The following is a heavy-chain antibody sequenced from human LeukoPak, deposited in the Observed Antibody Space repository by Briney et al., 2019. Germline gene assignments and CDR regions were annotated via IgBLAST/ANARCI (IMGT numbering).Heavy chain of an antibody. V-gene: IGHV4-34*01. D-gene: IGHD3-10*02. J-gene: IGHJ6*03. Sequence: SETLSLTCAVYGGSFSGYYWSWIRQPPGKGLEWIGEINHSGSTNYNPSLKSRVTISVDTSKNQFSLKLSSVTAADAAVYYCARMFWEPPYCYYYYMDVWGKGTTVTISS. CDR1: GGSFSGYY. CDR2: INHSGST. CDR3: ARMFWEPPYCYYYYMDV.